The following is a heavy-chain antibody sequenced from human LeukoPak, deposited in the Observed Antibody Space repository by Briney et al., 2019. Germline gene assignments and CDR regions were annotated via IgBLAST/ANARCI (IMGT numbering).Heavy chain of an antibody. V-gene: IGHV3-74*01. CDR2: IDPDGSTT. J-gene: IGHJ4*02. D-gene: IGHD3-22*01. CDR1: GFTLSSYW. Sequence: PGGSLRLSCAASGFTLSSYWMHCVRQAPGEGLVWVSRIDPDGSTTNYADSVKGRFTTSRDNAKNSLYLQMNSLRAEDTAVYYCARDYYDSSAIDGDYWGQGTLVTVSS. CDR3: ARDYYDSSAIDGDY.